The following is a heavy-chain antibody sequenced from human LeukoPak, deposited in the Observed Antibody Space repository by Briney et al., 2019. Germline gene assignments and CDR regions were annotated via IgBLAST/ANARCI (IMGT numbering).Heavy chain of an antibody. CDR2: ITSNTYGGTT. CDR1: GFRFGDYA. V-gene: IGHV3-49*04. CDR3: TRDGRWGNGRPL. J-gene: IGHJ1*01. D-gene: IGHD3-16*01. Sequence: GGSLRLSCTGSGFRFGDYAMSWVRQAPGKGLEWVGFITSNTYGGTTDYVASVKGRVTISRDDSKSIAYLQMDSLRTEDTAIYYCTRDGRWGNGRPLWGQGTLVTVSS.